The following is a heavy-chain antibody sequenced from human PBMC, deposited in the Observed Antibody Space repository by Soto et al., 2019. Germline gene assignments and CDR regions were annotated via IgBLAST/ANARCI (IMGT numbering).Heavy chain of an antibody. V-gene: IGHV1-18*01. CDR1: GYTFTRSG. CDR2: ISTYNGDT. CDR3: AREGVAPYYYYGMDV. Sequence: QVQLVQSRAEVKKPGASVKVSCKASGYTFTRSGISWVRQAPGQGLEWMGWISTYNGDTNYAQTFQGKVTMTTDTSTSTAYMELRSLRSDDTAVYYCAREGVAPYYYYGMDVWGRGTPVTVSS. D-gene: IGHD5-12*01. J-gene: IGHJ6*02.